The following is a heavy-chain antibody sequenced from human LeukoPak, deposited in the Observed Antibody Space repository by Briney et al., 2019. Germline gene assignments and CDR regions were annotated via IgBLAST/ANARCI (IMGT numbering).Heavy chain of an antibody. V-gene: IGHV4-31*03. CDR3: ARANTPKNYYGISGRLRVPQYDY. CDR1: GVSISSGGYY. Sequence: SETLSLTCTVSGVSISSGGYYWSWIRRHPGEGLEWIGFIYYSGTTYYNPSLRGRISISVDTSKDQFSLKLSSVTAVDTAVYYCARANTPKNYYGISGRLRVPQYDYWGQGTLVTVSS. J-gene: IGHJ4*02. D-gene: IGHD3-22*01. CDR2: IYYSGTT.